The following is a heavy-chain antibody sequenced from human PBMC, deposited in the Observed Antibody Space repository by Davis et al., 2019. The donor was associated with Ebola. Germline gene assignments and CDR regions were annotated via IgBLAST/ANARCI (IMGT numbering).Heavy chain of an antibody. Sequence: GSLRLSCAASGFTFSSYAMSWVRQAPGKGLEWVSAISGSGGSTYYADSVKGRFTISRDNAKNSLYLQMNSLRAEDTAVYYCAREVNYYDSSGYYYQFDYWGQGTLVTVSS. V-gene: IGHV3-23*01. J-gene: IGHJ4*02. CDR1: GFTFSSYA. D-gene: IGHD3-22*01. CDR2: ISGSGGST. CDR3: AREVNYYDSSGYYYQFDY.